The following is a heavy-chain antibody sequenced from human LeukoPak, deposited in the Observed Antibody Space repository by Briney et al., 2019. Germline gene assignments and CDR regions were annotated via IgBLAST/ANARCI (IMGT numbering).Heavy chain of an antibody. CDR1: GFTFSSYA. J-gene: IGHJ4*02. D-gene: IGHD1-26*01. CDR2: ISGSGTST. CDR3: AKRDSGSHYVDY. V-gene: IGHV3-23*01. Sequence: GGSLRLSCAASGFTFSSYAMTWVRQAPGKGLEWVSAISGSGTSTYYADSVKGRFTISRDNSKNTQYLQMNSLRAEDTAVYYCAKRDSGSHYVDYWGQGTLVTVSS.